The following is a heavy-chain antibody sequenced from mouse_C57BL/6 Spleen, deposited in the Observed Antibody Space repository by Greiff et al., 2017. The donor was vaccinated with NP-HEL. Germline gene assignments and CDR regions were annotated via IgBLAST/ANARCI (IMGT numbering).Heavy chain of an antibody. V-gene: IGHV3-1*01. CDR2: ISYSGST. Sequence: EVKLMESGPGMVKPSQSLSLTCTVTGYSITSGYDWHWIRHFPGNKLEWMGYISYSGSTNYNPSLKSRISITHDTSKNHFFLKLNSVTTEDTATYYCARGGTAQAPWFAYWGQGTLVTVSA. J-gene: IGHJ3*01. CDR1: GYSITSGYD. CDR3: ARGGTAQAPWFAY. D-gene: IGHD3-2*02.